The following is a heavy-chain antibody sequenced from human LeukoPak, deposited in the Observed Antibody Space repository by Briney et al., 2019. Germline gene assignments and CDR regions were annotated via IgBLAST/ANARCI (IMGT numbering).Heavy chain of an antibody. CDR3: ARDVLRFWSGVYYYYVDV. J-gene: IGHJ6*03. D-gene: IGHD3-3*01. Sequence: ASVKVSCKASGYTFTNYGISWVRQSPGQGLEWMGWISAYNGNTNYAQKLQGRVTMTRDTSTSTAYMELRSLRSDDTAVYYCARDVLRFWSGVYYYYVDVWGKGTTVTVSS. V-gene: IGHV1-18*01. CDR1: GYTFTNYG. CDR2: ISAYNGNT.